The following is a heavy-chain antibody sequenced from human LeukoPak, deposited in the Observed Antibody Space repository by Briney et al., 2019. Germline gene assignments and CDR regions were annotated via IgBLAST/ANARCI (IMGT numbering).Heavy chain of an antibody. CDR1: GGSISSGGYF. V-gene: IGHV4-31*03. CDR2: IYYSGST. Sequence: TSETLSLTCTVSGGSISSGGYFWGWIRQRPGKGLEWIGHIYYSGSTYYNPSLKSRVTISVDTSKNQFSLKLSSVTAADTAVYYCARSRSGYYGDVDYWGQGTLVTVSS. CDR3: ARSRSGYYGDVDY. J-gene: IGHJ4*02. D-gene: IGHD3-3*01.